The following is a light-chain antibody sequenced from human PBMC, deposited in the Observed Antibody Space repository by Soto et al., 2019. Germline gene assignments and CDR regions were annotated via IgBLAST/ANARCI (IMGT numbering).Light chain of an antibody. CDR2: GAS. Sequence: IQLTQPPSSLSASFGDSLTITCRASKAIGSSFAWYQQKPGKVPKVLIYGASTLQNGVPSRFSGSGSGTDFTLTISSLQPEDFATYYCQQYNSYTWTFGQGTKVDIK. V-gene: IGKV1-9*01. CDR3: QQYNSYTWT. CDR1: KAIGSS. J-gene: IGKJ1*01.